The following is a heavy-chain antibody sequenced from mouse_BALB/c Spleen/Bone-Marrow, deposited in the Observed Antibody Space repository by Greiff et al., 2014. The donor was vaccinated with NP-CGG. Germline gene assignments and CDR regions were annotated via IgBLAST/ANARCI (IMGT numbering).Heavy chain of an antibody. J-gene: IGHJ1*01. CDR2: IFPGTGTT. D-gene: IGHD1-1*01. Sequence: QVHVKQSGAELVKPGASVKLSCKTSGYTFTSYWIQWVKQRPGQGLGWIGEIFPGTGTTYYNEKFKGKATLTIDTSSSTAYMQLSSLTSEDSAVYFCAREGSRLRGYFDAWGAGTTVTVSS. CDR3: AREGSRLRGYFDA. CDR1: GYTFTSYW. V-gene: IGHV1S132*01.